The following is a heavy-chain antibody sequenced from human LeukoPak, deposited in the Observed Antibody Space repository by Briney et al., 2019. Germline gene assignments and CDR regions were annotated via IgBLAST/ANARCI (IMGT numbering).Heavy chain of an antibody. CDR3: AKRPGIAAANWFDP. J-gene: IGHJ5*02. CDR2: ITGSGGST. V-gene: IGHV3-23*01. CDR1: GFTFSSYA. D-gene: IGHD6-13*01. Sequence: GGSLRLSCAASGFTFSSYAMSWVRQAPGKGLEFVSSITGSGGSTYYTDSVKGRFTISRDNSKNTLYLQMNSLRAEDTAVYYCAKRPGIAAANWFDPWGQGTPVTVPS.